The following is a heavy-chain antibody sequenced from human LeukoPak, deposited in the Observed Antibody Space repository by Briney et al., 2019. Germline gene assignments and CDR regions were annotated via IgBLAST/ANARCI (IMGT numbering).Heavy chain of an antibody. Sequence: SETLSLTCAVYGGSFSGYYWSWIRQPPGKGLEWIGEINHSGSTNYNPSLKSRVTISVDTSKNQFSLKLSSVTAADTAVYYCARRGVGYCTNGVCYIMAFDYWGQGTLVTVSS. D-gene: IGHD2-8*01. CDR2: INHSGST. CDR1: GGSFSGYY. V-gene: IGHV4-34*01. J-gene: IGHJ4*02. CDR3: ARRGVGYCTNGVCYIMAFDY.